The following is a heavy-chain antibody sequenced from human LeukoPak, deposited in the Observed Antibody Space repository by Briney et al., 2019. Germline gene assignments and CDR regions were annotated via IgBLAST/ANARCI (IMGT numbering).Heavy chain of an antibody. CDR3: AKALYDSPLAGDP. CDR1: GFTFINNG. V-gene: IGHV3-23*01. J-gene: IGHJ5*02. D-gene: IGHD3-22*01. Sequence: PGGSLRLSCAASGFTFINNGMAWVRQAPGKGLEWVSSIHPSGVNTHYADSVKGRFTISRDNSKNTLFLQMSGLRVEATAIYYCAKALYDSPLAGDPWGQGTLVTVSS. CDR2: IHPSGVNT.